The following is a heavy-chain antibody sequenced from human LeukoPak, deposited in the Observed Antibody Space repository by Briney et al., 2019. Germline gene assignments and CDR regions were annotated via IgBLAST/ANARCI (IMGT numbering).Heavy chain of an antibody. CDR2: ISGYNGNT. CDR1: GYTFITYC. D-gene: IGHD3-10*01. Sequence: ASVTVSCKASGYTFITYCISWVRQAPGQGLEWMGWISGYNGNTNYAQMLQGRVTMTTDTSTSTAYMDLRSLRSDDTAVYYCARDSYYYGSGNGLDVWGQGTTVTVSS. CDR3: ARDSYYYGSGNGLDV. V-gene: IGHV1-18*01. J-gene: IGHJ6*02.